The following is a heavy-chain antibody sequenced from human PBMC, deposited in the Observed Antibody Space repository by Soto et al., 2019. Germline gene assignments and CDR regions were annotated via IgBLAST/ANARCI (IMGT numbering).Heavy chain of an antibody. V-gene: IGHV3-30*18. J-gene: IGHJ5*02. CDR2: ISEDGSRK. CDR1: GFIFNNYG. CDR3: TKGCGRGFDLCGS. D-gene: IGHD5-12*01. Sequence: QVQVVESGGGVAQPGRSLRLSCTVSGFIFNNYGMQWVRQAPGKGLEWVAVISEDGSRKYYADSVKGRFTISRDNSKNTVYLQMNSRTAEDTAVYYFTKGCGRGFDLCGSWGQGTLVTVSS.